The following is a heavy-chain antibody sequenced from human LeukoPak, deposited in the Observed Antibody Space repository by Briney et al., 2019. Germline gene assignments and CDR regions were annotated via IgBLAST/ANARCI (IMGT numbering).Heavy chain of an antibody. D-gene: IGHD6-13*01. CDR2: ISSDSSTI. V-gene: IGHV3-48*01. CDR1: GFSFNTYG. J-gene: IGHJ4*02. Sequence: PGGSLRLSCAASGFSFNTYGMNWVRQAPGKGLDWVSYISSDSSTIYYADSVKGRFTISRDNFKNTLYLQMNSLRAEDTAVYYCAKDSSSRGPLDYWGQGTLVTVSS. CDR3: AKDSSSRGPLDY.